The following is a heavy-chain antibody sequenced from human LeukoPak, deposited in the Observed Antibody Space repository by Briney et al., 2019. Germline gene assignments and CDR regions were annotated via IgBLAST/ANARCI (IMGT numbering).Heavy chain of an antibody. Sequence: PGGSLRLSCAASEFTFSRYGMNWVRQAPGKGLEWVAVISYDGSNKYYADSVKGRFTISRDNSKNTLYLQMNSLRAEDTAVYYCARDERQTGTTPSFDYWGQGTLVTVSS. D-gene: IGHD1-7*01. J-gene: IGHJ4*02. CDR3: ARDERQTGTTPSFDY. CDR1: EFTFSRYG. CDR2: ISYDGSNK. V-gene: IGHV3-30*03.